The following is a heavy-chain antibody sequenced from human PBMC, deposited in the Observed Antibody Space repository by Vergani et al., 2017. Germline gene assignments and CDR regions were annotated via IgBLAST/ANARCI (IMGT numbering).Heavy chain of an antibody. CDR3: AKANPRNSGYDYLYYYHAMDV. Sequence: EVQLLESGGDLVQPGGSLRLSCAASGFTFNHYAMNWVRQAPGKGLEWVSGISGSGGSTSYAGSVKGRFTISRDSSKNTLYLQMNSLSAGDTAVYYCAKANPRNSGYDYLYYYHAMDVWGQGTRVTVSS. V-gene: IGHV3-23*01. CDR1: GFTFNHYA. J-gene: IGHJ6*02. CDR2: ISGSGGST. D-gene: IGHD5-12*01.